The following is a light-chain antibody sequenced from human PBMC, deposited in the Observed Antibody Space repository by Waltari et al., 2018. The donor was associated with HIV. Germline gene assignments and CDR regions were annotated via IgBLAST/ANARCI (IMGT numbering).Light chain of an antibody. J-gene: IGKJ3*01. Sequence: EIVMTQSPATLSVSPGERATLSCWASQSVSSNLAWYQQKPGQAPRLLIYGASTRATGLPARFSGSGSGTEFTLTINSLQSEDFAVYYCQQYINWPETFGPGTKVEIK. CDR1: QSVSSN. V-gene: IGKV3-15*01. CDR3: QQYINWPET. CDR2: GAS.